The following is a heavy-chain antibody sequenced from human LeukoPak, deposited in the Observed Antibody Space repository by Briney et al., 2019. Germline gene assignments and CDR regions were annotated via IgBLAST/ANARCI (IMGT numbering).Heavy chain of an antibody. CDR2: ISAYNGNT. J-gene: IGHJ4*02. Sequence: ASVKVSCKASGYTFTSYGISWVRQAPGQGLEWMGWISAYNGNTNYAQKLQGRVTMTTDTSTSTAYMELRSLRSDDTAVYYCARVGEEMATFRSSYYCDYWGQGTLVTVSS. CDR1: GYTFTSYG. V-gene: IGHV1-18*01. CDR3: ARVGEEMATFRSSYYCDY. D-gene: IGHD5-24*01.